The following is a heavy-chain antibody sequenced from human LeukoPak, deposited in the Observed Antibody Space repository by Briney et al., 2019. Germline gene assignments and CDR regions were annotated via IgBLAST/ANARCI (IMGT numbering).Heavy chain of an antibody. Sequence: GASVKVSCKASGCTFTSYDINWVRQAPGQGLEWMGWISAYNGNTNYAQKLQGRVTMTTDTSTSTAYMELRSLRSDDTAVYYCARDRKLDDILTGNPIRDDYWGQGTLVTVSS. D-gene: IGHD3-9*01. V-gene: IGHV1-18*01. CDR1: GCTFTSYD. CDR2: ISAYNGNT. CDR3: ARDRKLDDILTGNPIRDDY. J-gene: IGHJ4*02.